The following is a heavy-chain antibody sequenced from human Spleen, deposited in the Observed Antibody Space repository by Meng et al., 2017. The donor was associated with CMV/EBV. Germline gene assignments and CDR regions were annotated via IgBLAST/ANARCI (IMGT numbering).Heavy chain of an antibody. J-gene: IGHJ6*02. CDR2: IIPFFSTA. Sequence: SVKVSCKASGGTFSSYAFSWVRQAPGQGLEWMGGIIPFFSTANYAQKFQGRVTITTDESTSTVYMELTSLRSEDTAVYYCARDRTGHCSSTSCYNYYYYYGMDVWGQGTTVTVSS. CDR1: GGTFSSYA. V-gene: IGHV1-69*05. CDR3: ARDRTGHCSSTSCYNYYYYYGMDV. D-gene: IGHD2-2*02.